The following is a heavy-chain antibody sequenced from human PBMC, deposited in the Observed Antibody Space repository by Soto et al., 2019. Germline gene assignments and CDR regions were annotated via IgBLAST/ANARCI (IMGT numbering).Heavy chain of an antibody. D-gene: IGHD5-18*01. Sequence: SETLSLTCAVYGGSFSGYYWSWIRQPPGKGLEWIGEINHSGSTNYNPSLKSRVTISVDTSKNQFSLKLGSVTAADTAVYYCARVGIGYSYGLFDYWGQGTLVTVSS. CDR1: GGSFSGYY. J-gene: IGHJ4*02. V-gene: IGHV4-34*01. CDR2: INHSGST. CDR3: ARVGIGYSYGLFDY.